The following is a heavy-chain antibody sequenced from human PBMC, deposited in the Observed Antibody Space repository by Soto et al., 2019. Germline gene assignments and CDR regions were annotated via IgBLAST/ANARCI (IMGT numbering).Heavy chain of an antibody. D-gene: IGHD3-10*02. CDR2: INPHGGGA. V-gene: IGHV1-2*02. CDR1: GSAFGASY. Sequence: QVQLVQTGAEVKKPGASVKVSCKASGSAFGASYIYGVRQAPGQGLEWMGYINPHGGGARYVQEFRDRLTMTTDTRKDTAYMELRSLTSDDTAIFYCAEDRVRTPNGADSFDVWGQGTSGTVS. CDR3: AEDRVRTPNGADSFDV. J-gene: IGHJ3*01.